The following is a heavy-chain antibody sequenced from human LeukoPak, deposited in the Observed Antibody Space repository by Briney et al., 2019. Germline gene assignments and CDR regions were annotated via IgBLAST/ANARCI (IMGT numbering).Heavy chain of an antibody. CDR1: GFTFSSYA. D-gene: IGHD3-3*01. CDR3: ARAYYDFWSGYQMDV. Sequence: GGSLRLSCAASGFTFSSYAMHWVRQAPGKGLEWVAVISYDGGNKYYADSVKGRFTISRDNSKNTLYLQMNSLRAEDTAVYYCARAYYDFWSGYQMDVWGKGTTVTVSS. J-gene: IGHJ6*04. V-gene: IGHV3-30*01. CDR2: ISYDGGNK.